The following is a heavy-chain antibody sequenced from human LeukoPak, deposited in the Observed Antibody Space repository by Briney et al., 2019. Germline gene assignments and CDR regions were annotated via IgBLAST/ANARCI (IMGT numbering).Heavy chain of an antibody. J-gene: IGHJ4*02. V-gene: IGHV5-51*01. D-gene: IGHD3-16*01. CDR2: ILPADSDT. Sequence: GESLKISCKGSGYIFSNYWIGWVRQMPGKGLEWMGIILPADSDTRYNPSFQDQVTISADKSISTAYLQWSSLKASDTAMYYCARSLTPVSYWGQGTLVTVSS. CDR1: GYIFSNYW. CDR3: ARSLTPVSY.